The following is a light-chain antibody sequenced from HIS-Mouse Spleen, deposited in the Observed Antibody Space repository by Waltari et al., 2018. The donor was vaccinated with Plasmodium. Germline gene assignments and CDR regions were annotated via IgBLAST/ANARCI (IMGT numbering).Light chain of an antibody. CDR2: DAS. J-gene: IGKJ3*01. Sequence: IQMTQSLSSLSASVGDRVTITCQTSQYISNYLNWYQQKPGKAPKLLIYDASNMETVVPSKFSGSGSATDFTFTISSLQPEDIVTYYCQQYDNLPPLFTFGPGTKVDIK. V-gene: IGKV1-33*01. CDR3: QQYDNLPPLFT. CDR1: QYISNY.